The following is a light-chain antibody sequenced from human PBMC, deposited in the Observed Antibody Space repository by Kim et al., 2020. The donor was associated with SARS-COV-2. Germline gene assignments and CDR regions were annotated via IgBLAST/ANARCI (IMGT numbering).Light chain of an antibody. CDR1: ALPKQY. V-gene: IGLV3-25*03. J-gene: IGLJ2*01. CDR2: KDS. CDR3: QSADSSGTYRGV. Sequence: SSELTQPHSVSVSPGQTARITCSGDALPKQYAYWYQQKPGQAPVLVIYKDSERPSGIPERFSGSSSGTTVTLTISGVQAEDEADYYCQSADSSGTYRGVFGGGTQLTVL.